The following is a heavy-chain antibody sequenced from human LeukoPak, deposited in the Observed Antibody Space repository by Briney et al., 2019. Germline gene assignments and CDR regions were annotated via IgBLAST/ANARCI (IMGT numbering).Heavy chain of an antibody. J-gene: IGHJ4*02. V-gene: IGHV3-30*18. CDR2: ISYDGNNQ. Sequence: PGGSLRLSCAASGFTFSTYAMHWVRQAPGKGLEWVAVISYDGNNQAYAHSVQGRFTISRDNSKNTLHLQINSLRTDDTGVYYCAKQEYSGRWSFFDYWGQGTLVTVSS. D-gene: IGHD6-13*01. CDR3: AKQEYSGRWSFFDY. CDR1: GFTFSTYA.